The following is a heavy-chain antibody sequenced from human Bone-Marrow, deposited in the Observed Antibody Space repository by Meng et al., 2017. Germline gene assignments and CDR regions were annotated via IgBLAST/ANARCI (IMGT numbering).Heavy chain of an antibody. J-gene: IGHJ5*02. CDR3: ARVLTFFGVVHNWFDP. V-gene: IGHV1-69*01. CDR2: IIPIFGTA. Sequence: QGQRVPCGSELRKPGASVKVSCKASGYTLTSYAINWLRQAPGQGLEWMGGIIPIFGTANYAQKFQGRVTITADESTSTAYMELSSLRSEDTAVYYCARVLTFFGVVHNWFDPWGQGTLVTVS. D-gene: IGHD3-3*01. CDR1: GYTLTSYA.